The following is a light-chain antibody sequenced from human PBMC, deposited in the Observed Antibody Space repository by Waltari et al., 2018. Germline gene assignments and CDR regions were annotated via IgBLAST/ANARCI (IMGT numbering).Light chain of an antibody. CDR3: QVWDSSTHHVV. V-gene: IGLV3-21*04. Sequence: SYVLTQPPSVSVAPGKTARISRGGNNIGSKSVHWYQQKPGQAPVLVIYDASDRPSGIPERFSGSNSGNTATLTISRVEAGDEADYYCQVWDSSTHHVVFGGVTKLTVL. CDR1: NIGSKS. J-gene: IGLJ2*01. CDR2: DAS.